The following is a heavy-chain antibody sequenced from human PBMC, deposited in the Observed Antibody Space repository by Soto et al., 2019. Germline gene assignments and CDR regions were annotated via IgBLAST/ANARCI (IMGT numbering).Heavy chain of an antibody. V-gene: IGHV3-23*01. D-gene: IGHD3-22*01. Sequence: WWSLRLSCSASGFTFSSYAMSWFRQAPGKGLEWVSAISGSGGSTYYADSVKGRFTISRDNSKNTLYLQMNSLRAEDTAVYYCAKYRWLPRTRYYYYYYGMDVWGQGTTVTVSS. CDR1: GFTFSSYA. CDR3: AKYRWLPRTRYYYYYYGMDV. CDR2: ISGSGGST. J-gene: IGHJ6*02.